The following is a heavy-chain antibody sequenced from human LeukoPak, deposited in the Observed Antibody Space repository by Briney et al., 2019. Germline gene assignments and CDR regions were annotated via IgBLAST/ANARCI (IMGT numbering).Heavy chain of an antibody. CDR1: GGSFSGYY. V-gene: IGHV4-34*01. J-gene: IGHJ5*02. CDR3: ARHLAAAEQYSWFDP. CDR2: INHSGST. D-gene: IGHD6-13*01. Sequence: SETLSLTCAVYGGSFSGYYWSWIRQPPGKGLEWIGEINHSGSTNYNPSLKSRVTISVDTSKNQFSLKLSSVTAADTAMYYCARHLAAAEQYSWFDPWGQGTLVTVSS.